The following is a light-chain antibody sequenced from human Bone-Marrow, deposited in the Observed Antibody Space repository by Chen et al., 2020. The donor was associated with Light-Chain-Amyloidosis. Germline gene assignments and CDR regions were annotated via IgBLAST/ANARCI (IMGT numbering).Light chain of an antibody. CDR1: SSIATNY. J-gene: IGLJ3*02. V-gene: IGLV6-57*01. CDR2: EDD. Sequence: NFMLTLPHSVSDSPGETVITSCTRSSSIATNYVQWYQQRPGSSPTTVIYEDDQRPSGVPDRFSGSIDRSSNSASLTISGLKTEDEADYYCQSYQGSSQGVFGGGTKLTVL. CDR3: QSYQGSSQGV.